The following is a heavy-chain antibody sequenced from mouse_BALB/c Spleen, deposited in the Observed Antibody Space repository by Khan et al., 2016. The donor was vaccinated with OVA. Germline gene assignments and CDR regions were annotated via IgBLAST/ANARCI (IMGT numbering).Heavy chain of an antibody. Sequence: QVQLQQSGPELVKPGALVKISCKASGYTFTAYDINWVKQRPGQGLEWIGWIYPGDGSTKYNENFKDKATLTADNSSHTAYMQLSSLTSEKSAVYFCAREGLRWVAMDYWGQGTSVSVSS. CDR1: GYTFTAYD. CDR2: IYPGDGST. V-gene: IGHV1S56*01. J-gene: IGHJ4*01. D-gene: IGHD2-4*01. CDR3: AREGLRWVAMDY.